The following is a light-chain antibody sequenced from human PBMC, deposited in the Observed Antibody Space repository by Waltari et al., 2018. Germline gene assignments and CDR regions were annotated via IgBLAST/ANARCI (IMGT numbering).Light chain of an antibody. CDR3: AAWDDNLTGPL. V-gene: IGLV1-47*01. Sequence: SVLTQPPSASGTPGQTVTIPCSGSSPNIGGNFVYWYQQLPGMAPQLPLYKNNPRPSGVPDRFSGSKSGTSASLAISGLRSDDEAEYYCAAWDDNLTGPLFGGGTKVTVL. CDR1: SPNIGGNF. CDR2: KNN. J-gene: IGLJ3*02.